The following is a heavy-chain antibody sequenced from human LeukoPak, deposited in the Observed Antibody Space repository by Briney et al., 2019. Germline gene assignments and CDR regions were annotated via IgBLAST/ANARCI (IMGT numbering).Heavy chain of an antibody. J-gene: IGHJ4*02. Sequence: SETLSLTCTVSGGSISSSNYYWGWIRQPPTKGLEWIGSIYYGGNTYYNPSLKSRVTLSVDTSVDTSKNQVSLKLSSATAADTAVYYCARHPSVTNFLFDYWGQGTLVTVSS. CDR2: IYYGGNT. V-gene: IGHV4-39*01. CDR3: ARHPSVTNFLFDY. CDR1: GGSISSSNYY. D-gene: IGHD4-17*01.